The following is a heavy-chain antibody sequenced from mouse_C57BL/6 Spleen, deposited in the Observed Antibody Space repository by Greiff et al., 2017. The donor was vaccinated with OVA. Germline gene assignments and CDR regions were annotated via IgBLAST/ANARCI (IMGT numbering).Heavy chain of an antibody. J-gene: IGHJ2*01. V-gene: IGHV5-17*01. Sequence: DVKLVESGGGLVKPGGSLKLSCAASGFTFSDYGMHWVRQAPEKGLEWVAYISSGSSTIYYADTVKGRFTISRDNAKNTLFLQMTSLRSDETAMYYCARGGYYVCGDWGQGATLTASS. CDR3: ARGGYYVCGD. CDR2: ISSGSSTI. CDR1: GFTFSDYG. D-gene: IGHD2-3*01.